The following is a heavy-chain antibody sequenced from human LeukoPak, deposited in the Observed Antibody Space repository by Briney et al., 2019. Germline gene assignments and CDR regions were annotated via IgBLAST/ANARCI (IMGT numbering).Heavy chain of an antibody. J-gene: IGHJ4*02. V-gene: IGHV1-18*01. CDR3: ARFPLLDPGDYYDSSGYYYEGIHFDY. CDR1: GYTFTSYG. Sequence: ASVKVSCKASGYTFTSYGISWVRQAPGQGLEWMGWISAYNGNTNYAQKLQGRVTMTTDTSTSTAYMELRSLRSDDTAVYYCARFPLLDPGDYYDSSGYYYEGIHFDYWGQGTLVTVSS. CDR2: ISAYNGNT. D-gene: IGHD3-22*01.